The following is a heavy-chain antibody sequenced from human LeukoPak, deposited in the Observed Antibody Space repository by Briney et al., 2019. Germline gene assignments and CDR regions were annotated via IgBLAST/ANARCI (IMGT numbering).Heavy chain of an antibody. Sequence: GGSLRLSCAASGFTFSSYAMSWVRQAPGKGLEWVSAISGSGGSTYYADSVKGRFTISRDNSKNTLYLQMNSLRAEDTAVYYCTTGNILLWFGEPFMDVWGKGTTVTISS. CDR3: TTGNILLWFGEPFMDV. CDR2: ISGSGGST. J-gene: IGHJ6*03. CDR1: GFTFSSYA. D-gene: IGHD3-10*01. V-gene: IGHV3-23*01.